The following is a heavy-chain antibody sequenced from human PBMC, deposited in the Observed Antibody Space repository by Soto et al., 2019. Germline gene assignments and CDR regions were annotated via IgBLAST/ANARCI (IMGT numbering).Heavy chain of an antibody. CDR2: ISSISTYI. CDR3: ARILGGGGSYYLDY. Sequence: EVQLVESGGGLVKPGGSLRLSCAASGFTFSSYSMNWVRQAPGKGLEWVSSISSISTYIYYADSVKGRFTISRDNAKNSLYLQMNSLRAEDTAVYYCARILGGGGSYYLDYWGQGTLVTVSS. CDR1: GFTFSSYS. V-gene: IGHV3-21*01. J-gene: IGHJ4*02. D-gene: IGHD1-26*01.